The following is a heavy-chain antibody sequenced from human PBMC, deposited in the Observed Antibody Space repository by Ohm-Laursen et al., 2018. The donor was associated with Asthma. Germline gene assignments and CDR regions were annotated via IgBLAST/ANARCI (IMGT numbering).Heavy chain of an antibody. J-gene: IGHJ3*02. Sequence: SLRLSCTASGFTFRSYAMHWVRQAPAKGLEWVAVISYDGSNKYYADSVKGRFTISRDNSKNTLYLQMNSLGAEDTAVYYCARDAPYSSGWGRAFDIWGQGTMVTVSS. CDR2: ISYDGSNK. D-gene: IGHD6-19*01. CDR1: GFTFRSYA. V-gene: IGHV3-30-3*01. CDR3: ARDAPYSSGWGRAFDI.